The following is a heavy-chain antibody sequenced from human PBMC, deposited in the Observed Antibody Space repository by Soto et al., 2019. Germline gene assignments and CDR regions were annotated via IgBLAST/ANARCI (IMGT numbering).Heavy chain of an antibody. V-gene: IGHV4-59*12. CDR2: SYYSGTT. CDR1: GGSINFYY. D-gene: IGHD2-2*01. CDR3: ARAAANIDY. J-gene: IGHJ4*02. Sequence: PSETLSLTCTVSGGSINFYYWNWIRQPPGKGLEWIGHSYYSGTTDYNPSLESRVTISVDTSKNQFSLNLSSVTAADTAVYYCARAAANIDYWGQGTLVTVSS.